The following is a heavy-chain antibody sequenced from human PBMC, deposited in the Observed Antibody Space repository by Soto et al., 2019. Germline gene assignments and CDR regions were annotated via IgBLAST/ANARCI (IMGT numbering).Heavy chain of an antibody. Sequence: XESLKISWKGSGYSFTSYLLVWVRQMPGKGLEWMGIIYPGDSDTRYSPSFQGQVTISADKSISTAYLQWSRLKASDTAMYYCARIVIAAAGTGWFDTWGHGTLVTVSS. J-gene: IGHJ5*01. V-gene: IGHV5-51*01. CDR1: GYSFTSYL. D-gene: IGHD6-13*01. CDR2: IYPGDSDT. CDR3: ARIVIAAAGTGWFDT.